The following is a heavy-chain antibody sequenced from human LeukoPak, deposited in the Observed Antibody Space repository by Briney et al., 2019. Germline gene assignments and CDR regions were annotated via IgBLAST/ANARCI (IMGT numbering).Heavy chain of an antibody. Sequence: PSETLSLTCAVYGGSFSGYYWSWIRQPPGKGLEWIGEINHSGSTNYNPSLKSRVTISVDTSKNQFSLKLSSVTAADTAVYYCARELSSYYFDYWGQGTLVTVSS. CDR2: INHSGST. V-gene: IGHV4-34*01. J-gene: IGHJ4*02. CDR1: GGSFSGYY. CDR3: ARELSSYYFDY. D-gene: IGHD3-16*02.